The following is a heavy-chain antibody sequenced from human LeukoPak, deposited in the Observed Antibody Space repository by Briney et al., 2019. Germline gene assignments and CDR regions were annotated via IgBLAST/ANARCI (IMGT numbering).Heavy chain of an antibody. CDR3: ARHRSKWLQSSFDY. CDR2: INHSGST. V-gene: IGHV4-34*01. D-gene: IGHD5-24*01. Sequence: SETLSLTCAVYGGSFSGYYWSWIRQPPGKGLEWIGEINHSGSTNYNPSLKSRVTISVDTSKNQFSLKLSSVTAADTAVYYCARHRSKWLQSSFDYWGQGTLVTVSS. J-gene: IGHJ4*02. CDR1: GGSFSGYY.